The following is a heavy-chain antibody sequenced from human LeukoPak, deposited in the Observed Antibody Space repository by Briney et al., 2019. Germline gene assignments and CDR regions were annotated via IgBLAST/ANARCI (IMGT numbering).Heavy chain of an antibody. D-gene: IGHD4-17*01. CDR1: TDSFSSHY. CDR3: ARDVVTVTKGFDI. J-gene: IGHJ3*02. V-gene: IGHV4-59*11. Sequence: SETLSLTCAVSTDSFSSHYWTWIRQPPGKGLEWIGYISYIGSTNHNPSLKSRVTISIDTSKNQFSLKLSSVTAADTAVYYCARDVVTVTKGFDIWGQGTMVSVSS. CDR2: ISYIGST.